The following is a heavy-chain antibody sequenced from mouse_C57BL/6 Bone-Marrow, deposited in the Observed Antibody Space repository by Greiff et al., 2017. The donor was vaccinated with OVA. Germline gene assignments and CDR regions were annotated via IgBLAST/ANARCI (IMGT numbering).Heavy chain of an antibody. D-gene: IGHD3-1*01. CDR3: ARDRATTRYFDV. Sequence: EVKLQESGPGLVKPSQSLSLTCSVTGYSITSGYYWNWIRQFPGNKLEWMGYISYDGSNNYNPSLKNRISITRDTSKNQFFLKLNSVTTEDTATYYCARDRATTRYFDVWGTGTTVTVSS. CDR2: ISYDGSN. V-gene: IGHV3-6*01. J-gene: IGHJ1*03. CDR1: GYSITSGYY.